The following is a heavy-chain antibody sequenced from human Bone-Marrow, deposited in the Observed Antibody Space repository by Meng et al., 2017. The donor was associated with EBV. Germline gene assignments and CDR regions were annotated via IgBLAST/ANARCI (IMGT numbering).Heavy chain of an antibody. CDR3: ARGSIVGVNWFDP. CDR1: GGSVSSGSYY. D-gene: IGHD2-21*01. CDR2: IYYSGST. J-gene: IGHJ5*02. V-gene: IGHV4-61*01. Sequence: QVQLQESGPGLVNASETLSLTCTVSGGSVSSGSYYWSWIRPPPGKGLEWIGYIYYSGSTNYNPSLKSRVTISVDTSKNQFSLKLSSVTAADTAVYYCARGSIVGVNWFDPWGQGTLVTVSS.